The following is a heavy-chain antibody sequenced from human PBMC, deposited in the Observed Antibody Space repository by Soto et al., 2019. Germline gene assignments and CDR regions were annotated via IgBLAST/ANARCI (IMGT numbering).Heavy chain of an antibody. CDR2: IYYSGST. CDR1: GGSISSGDYY. D-gene: IGHD2-2*01. J-gene: IGHJ6*02. Sequence: QVQLQESGPGLVKPSQTLSLTCTVSGGSISSGDYYWSWIRQPPGKGLEWIGYIYYSGSTYYNPSLKIRVTISVDTSKNQFSLKLSSVTAADTAVYYCARSDCSSTSCYSYYYYGMDVWGQGTTVTVSS. CDR3: ARSDCSSTSCYSYYYYGMDV. V-gene: IGHV4-30-4*01.